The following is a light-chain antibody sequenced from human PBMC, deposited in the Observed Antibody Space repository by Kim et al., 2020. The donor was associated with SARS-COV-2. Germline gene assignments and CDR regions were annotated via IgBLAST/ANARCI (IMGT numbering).Light chain of an antibody. CDR3: QQTYRIPLT. CDR2: ASS. J-gene: IGKJ5*01. Sequence: DIQMTQSPSSLSASLGDRVTITCRSSQTIAAYLNWYQQRPGKPPKLLIFASSTLENGVPSRFSGSGSGTDFTLTINNVQPEDFATYYCQQTYRIPLTFGQGTRLAIK. CDR1: QTIAAY. V-gene: IGKV1-39*01.